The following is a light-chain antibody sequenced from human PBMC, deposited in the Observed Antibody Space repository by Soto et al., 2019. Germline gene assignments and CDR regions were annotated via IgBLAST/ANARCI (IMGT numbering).Light chain of an antibody. CDR3: QQYYTLRFT. Sequence: DVQMTQSPSSLSASVGDRVTITCQASQDISNYLNWYQQKPGKAPKLLIYDASNLETGFPSRFSGSGSGTDFTFTISSLQSEDIATYYCQQYYTLRFTFGRGTKMDIK. V-gene: IGKV1-33*01. CDR1: QDISNY. J-gene: IGKJ3*01. CDR2: DAS.